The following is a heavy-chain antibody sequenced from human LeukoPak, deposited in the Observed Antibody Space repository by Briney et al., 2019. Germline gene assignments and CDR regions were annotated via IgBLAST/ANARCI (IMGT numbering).Heavy chain of an antibody. D-gene: IGHD2-15*01. Sequence: PSETLSLTCTVSGGSISSYYWSWIRQPPGKGLEYIGYIYYSGSTNYNPSLKSRVTISVDTSKNQFSLKLSSVTAADTAVYYCARGGYCSGGGCYLPFDYWGQGTLVTVSS. CDR2: IYYSGST. CDR1: GGSISSYY. V-gene: IGHV4-59*01. CDR3: ARGGYCSGGGCYLPFDY. J-gene: IGHJ4*02.